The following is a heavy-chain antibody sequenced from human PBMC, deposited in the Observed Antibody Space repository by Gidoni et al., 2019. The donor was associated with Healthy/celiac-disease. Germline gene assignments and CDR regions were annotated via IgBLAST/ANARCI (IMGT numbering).Heavy chain of an antibody. CDR1: GGSFSGYY. J-gene: IGHJ3*02. CDR2: INHSGST. V-gene: IGHV4-34*01. CDR3: ATGDAFDI. Sequence: QVQLQQWGAGLLKPSETLSLTCAVYGGSFSGYYWSWIRQPPGKGLEWIGEINHSGSTSYNPSLKSRVTISVDTSKNQFSLKLSSVTAADTAVYYCATGDAFDIWGQGTMVTVSS.